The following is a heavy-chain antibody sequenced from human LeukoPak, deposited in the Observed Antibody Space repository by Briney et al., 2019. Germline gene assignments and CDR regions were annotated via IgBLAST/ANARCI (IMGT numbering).Heavy chain of an antibody. D-gene: IGHD1-1*01. V-gene: IGHV3-49*03. CDR2: IRSKAYGETA. Sequence: SGGSLRLSCTASGFTFGDYGMSWIRQAPGKGLEWVGFIRSKAYGETADYAASVKGRFTISRDDSKAIAYLQMNSLKTEDTAVYHCTRDRGAYNLYDYWGQGTLVAVSS. CDR1: GFTFGDYG. CDR3: TRDRGAYNLYDY. J-gene: IGHJ4*02.